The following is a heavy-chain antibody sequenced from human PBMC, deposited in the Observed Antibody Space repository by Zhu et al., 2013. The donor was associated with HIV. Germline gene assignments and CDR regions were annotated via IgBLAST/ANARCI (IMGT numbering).Heavy chain of an antibody. Sequence: QVQLVQSGAEVKEPGASVKVSCKASGYTFRAHYIHWVRQAPGQGLEWMGWISPYNGATLYARKFAGRITMTEDRSVTTAYMALSRLRSDDTAIYYCARGDFYGGDSRGHDYWGQGTLVTVSS. D-gene: IGHD2-21*02. CDR3: ARGDFYGGDSRGHDY. CDR1: GYTFRAHY. CDR2: ISPYNGAT. J-gene: IGHJ4*02. V-gene: IGHV1-2*02.